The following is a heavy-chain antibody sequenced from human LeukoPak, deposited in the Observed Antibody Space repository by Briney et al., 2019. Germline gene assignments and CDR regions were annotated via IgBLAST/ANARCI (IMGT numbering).Heavy chain of an antibody. CDR3: ARDPGRIAVAGTLDY. J-gene: IGHJ4*02. D-gene: IGHD6-19*01. V-gene: IGHV3-53*01. CDR2: IYSGGST. Sequence: GGSLRLSCAASGFTVSSNYMSWVRQAPGKGLEWVSVIYSGGSTYYADSVKGRFTISRDNAKNSLYLQMNSLRAEDTAVYYCARDPGRIAVAGTLDYWGQGTLVTVSS. CDR1: GFTVSSNY.